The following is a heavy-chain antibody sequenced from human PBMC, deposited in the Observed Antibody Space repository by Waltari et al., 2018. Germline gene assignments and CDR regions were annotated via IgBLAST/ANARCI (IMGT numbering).Heavy chain of an antibody. J-gene: IGHJ4*02. CDR1: GGSISSGGYY. Sequence: VQLQESGPGLVKPSQTLSLTCTVSGGSISSGGYYWSWIRQHPGKGLEWVSAISGSGGSTYYADSVKGRFTISRDNSKNTLYLQMNSLRAEDTAVYYCAKRVSGADFDYWGQGTLVTVSS. V-gene: IGHV3-23*01. CDR3: AKRVSGADFDY. CDR2: ISGSGGST.